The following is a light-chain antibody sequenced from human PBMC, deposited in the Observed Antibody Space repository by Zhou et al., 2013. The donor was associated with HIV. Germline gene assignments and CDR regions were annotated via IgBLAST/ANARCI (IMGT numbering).Light chain of an antibody. V-gene: IGKV3-11*01. CDR2: DVS. CDR3: QNHSNWPPLT. J-gene: IGKJ4*02. CDR1: QSVRNY. Sequence: EIVLTQSPATLSLSPGERATLSCRASQSVRNYLAWYQQKPGQAPRLLMYDVSTRATGIPARFSGSGSGTDFTLTISSLEPEDFAVYYCQNHSNWPPLTFGGGTKVEIK.